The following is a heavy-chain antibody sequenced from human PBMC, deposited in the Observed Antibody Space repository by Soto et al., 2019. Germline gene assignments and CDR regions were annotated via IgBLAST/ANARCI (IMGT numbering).Heavy chain of an antibody. Sequence: GASVKFSCKTSGYTFSNYGITWVRQAPGQPLEWLGWISLYSDGTNYAQKFQGRVSMTTDTSTTTAYMELRSLRSDDAAVYYCARVVPGAEDWFGPWGQGTLVTVSS. D-gene: IGHD2-2*01. CDR3: ARVVPGAEDWFGP. CDR2: ISLYSDGT. V-gene: IGHV1-18*01. J-gene: IGHJ5*02. CDR1: GYTFSNYG.